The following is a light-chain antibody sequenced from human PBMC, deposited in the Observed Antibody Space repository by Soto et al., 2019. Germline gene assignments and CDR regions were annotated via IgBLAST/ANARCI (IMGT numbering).Light chain of an antibody. CDR2: GAS. V-gene: IGKV3-15*01. CDR3: QQNNNWPPFT. CDR1: QSVSSN. Sequence: EIVMTQSPATLSVSPGERATLSCRASQSVSSNLAWYQQKPGQAPRLLIYGASTRATGIPARFSGSGSGTQFPLTVGSLQSEDFAVYYCQQNNNWPPFTFGPGTKVDIK. J-gene: IGKJ3*01.